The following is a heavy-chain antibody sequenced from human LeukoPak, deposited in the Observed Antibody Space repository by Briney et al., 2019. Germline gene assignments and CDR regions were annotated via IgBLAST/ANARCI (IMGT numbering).Heavy chain of an antibody. CDR2: IRGSGGRT. Sequence: GRSLTLSCPASGLTFSSHPMDWVRHYPANEPDCLSGIRGSGGRTYGAISVKGRFTISRDTPKNTRYLQMNSLRPEDTAVYYCAKTLKYSNSAIDYWGQGTQVTVSS. CDR3: AKTLKYSNSAIDY. CDR1: GLTFSSHP. V-gene: IGHV3-23*01. J-gene: IGHJ4*02. D-gene: IGHD2/OR15-2a*01.